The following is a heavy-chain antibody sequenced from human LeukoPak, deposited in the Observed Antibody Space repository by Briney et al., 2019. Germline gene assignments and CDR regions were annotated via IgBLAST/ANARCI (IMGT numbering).Heavy chain of an antibody. CDR2: IIPIFGTA. Sequence: SVKVSCKASGGTFSSYAISWVRQAPGQGLEWMGGIIPIFGTANYAQKFQGRVTITADESTSTAYMELSSLRSEDTAVYYCARAYFWSGYYVGCSYMDVWGKGATVTVSS. D-gene: IGHD3-3*01. J-gene: IGHJ6*03. V-gene: IGHV1-69*01. CDR1: GGTFSSYA. CDR3: ARAYFWSGYYVGCSYMDV.